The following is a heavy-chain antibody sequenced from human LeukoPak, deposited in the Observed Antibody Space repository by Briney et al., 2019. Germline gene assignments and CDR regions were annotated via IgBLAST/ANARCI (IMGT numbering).Heavy chain of an antibody. CDR2: IYSSGST. V-gene: IGHV3-66*02. CDR3: ARRDTAMAFDY. Sequence: GGSLRLSCAASGFTVSSNYMSWVRQAPGKGLEWVSVIYSSGSTYYADSVKGRFTISRDNSKNTLYLQMNSLRAEDTAVYYCARRDTAMAFDYWGQGTLVTVPS. J-gene: IGHJ4*02. CDR1: GFTVSSNY. D-gene: IGHD5-18*01.